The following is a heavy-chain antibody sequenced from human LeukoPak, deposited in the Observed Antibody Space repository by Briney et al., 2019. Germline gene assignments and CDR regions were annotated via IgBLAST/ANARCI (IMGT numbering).Heavy chain of an antibody. CDR3: ARDYYDSSGYPDYGMDV. D-gene: IGHD3-22*01. CDR2: IYYSGST. CDR1: GGSISSYY. Sequence: PSETLSLTCTVSGGSISSYYWSWIRQPPGKGLEWIGYIYYSGSTNYNPSLKSRVTISVDTSKNQFSLKLSSVTAADTAVYYCARDYYDSSGYPDYGMDVWGQGTTVTVSS. V-gene: IGHV4-59*01. J-gene: IGHJ6*02.